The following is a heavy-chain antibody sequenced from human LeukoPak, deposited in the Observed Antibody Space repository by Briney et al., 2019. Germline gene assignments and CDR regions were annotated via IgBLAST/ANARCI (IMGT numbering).Heavy chain of an antibody. CDR1: GFTFSSYW. V-gene: IGHV3-7*01. CDR2: IKQDGTEK. Sequence: GGSLRLSCAASGFTFSSYWMGWVRQAPGKGLEFVANIKQDGTEKFYVDSVKGRFTISRDNAKNSLYLQMNSLRAEDTAVYYCAREPSDTAMVPFYFDYWGQGTLVTVSS. D-gene: IGHD5-18*01. CDR3: AREPSDTAMVPFYFDY. J-gene: IGHJ4*02.